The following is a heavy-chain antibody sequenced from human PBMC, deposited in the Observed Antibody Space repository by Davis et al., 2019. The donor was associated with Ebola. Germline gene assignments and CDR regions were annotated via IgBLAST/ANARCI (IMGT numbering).Heavy chain of an antibody. V-gene: IGHV1-46*03. Sequence: ASVPVSCLASRYTFTRYYMHCVRQAPPQGLEWMRIINPSGGSTSYAQKFQGRVTMTRDTSTSTVYMELSNLRSEDTAVYYCARDTDSSGYYGDAFDIWGQGTMVTVSS. CDR1: RYTFTRYY. CDR3: ARDTDSSGYYGDAFDI. J-gene: IGHJ3*02. CDR2: INPSGGST. D-gene: IGHD3-22*01.